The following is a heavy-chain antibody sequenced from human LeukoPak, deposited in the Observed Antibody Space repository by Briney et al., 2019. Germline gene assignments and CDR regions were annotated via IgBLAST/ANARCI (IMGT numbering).Heavy chain of an antibody. D-gene: IGHD7-27*01. CDR2: ISPTYDI. CDR3: ARDHNWGFDY. J-gene: IGHJ4*02. CDR1: GFIFSSFA. Sequence: GGSLRLTCAASGFIFSSFAMNWVRQAPGKGLEWVSYISPTYDIYYSDSVRGRFTISRDNAKNSLYLQMNSLRDEDTAVYYCARDHNWGFDYWGQGTLVAVSS. V-gene: IGHV3-48*02.